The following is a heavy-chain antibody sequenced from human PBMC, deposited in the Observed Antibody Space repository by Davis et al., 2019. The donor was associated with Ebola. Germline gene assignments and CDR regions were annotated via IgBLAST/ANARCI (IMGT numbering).Heavy chain of an antibody. V-gene: IGHV3-7*01. Sequence: GESLKISCAASGIIVSSNHMTWVRQAPGEGLEWVGHIKEDGSRRYYADSVKGRFTISRDNAQSSVSLQMNSLRVEDTGIYYCVRDAGWLRLDNWGQGTLVTVSS. CDR3: VRDAGWLRLDN. CDR2: IKEDGSRR. CDR1: GIIVSSNH. J-gene: IGHJ4*02. D-gene: IGHD6-19*01.